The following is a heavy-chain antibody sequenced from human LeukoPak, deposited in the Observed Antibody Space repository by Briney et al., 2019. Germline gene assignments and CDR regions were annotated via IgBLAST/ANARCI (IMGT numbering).Heavy chain of an antibody. CDR2: IIPIFGTA. CDR3: ARDPDCTNGVCLNPVGAFDI. J-gene: IGHJ3*02. CDR1: GGTFSSYA. Sequence: ASVKVSCKASGGTFSSYAISWVRQAPGRGLEWMGRIIPIFGTANYAQKFQGRVTITTDESTSTAYMELSSLRSEDTAVYYCARDPDCTNGVCLNPVGAFDIWGQGTMVTVSS. V-gene: IGHV1-69*05. D-gene: IGHD2-8*01.